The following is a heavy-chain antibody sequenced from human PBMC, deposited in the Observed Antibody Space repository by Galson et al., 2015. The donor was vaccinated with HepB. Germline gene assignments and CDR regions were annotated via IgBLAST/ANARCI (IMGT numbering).Heavy chain of an antibody. CDR3: ARSLAGGYVYYYYGMDV. Sequence: QSGAEVKKPGESLRISCKGSGYSFTSYWISWVRQMPGKGLEWMGRIDPSDSYTNYSPSFQGHVTISADKSISTAYLQWSSLKASDTAMYYCARSLAGGYVYYYYGMDVWGQGTTVTVSS. CDR2: IDPSDSYT. D-gene: IGHD5-12*01. CDR1: GYSFTSYW. V-gene: IGHV5-10-1*01. J-gene: IGHJ6*02.